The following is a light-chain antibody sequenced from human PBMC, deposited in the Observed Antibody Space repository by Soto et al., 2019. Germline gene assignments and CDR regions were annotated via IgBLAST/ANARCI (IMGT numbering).Light chain of an antibody. CDR3: QQYNTYSSLT. V-gene: IGKV1-5*01. Sequence: DIQMTQSPSTLSASVGARVPITCRARQSISSWLAWYQQNLGRAPRLLIYDASSLESGVPSRFSGSGYGTEFTLTISSLQPDDFATYYCQQYNTYSSLTFGGGTKVDI. J-gene: IGKJ4*01. CDR1: QSISSW. CDR2: DAS.